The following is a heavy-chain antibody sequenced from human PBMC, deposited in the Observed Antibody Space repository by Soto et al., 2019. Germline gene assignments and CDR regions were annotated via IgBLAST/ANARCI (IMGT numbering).Heavy chain of an antibody. Sequence: HPGGSLRLSCAASGFTFSSYGMHWVRQAPGKGLEWVAVIWYDGSNKYYADSVKGRFTISRDNSKNTLYLQMNSLRAEDTAVYYCARESWVATTGFDYWGQRTLVTVSS. CDR3: ARESWVATTGFDY. J-gene: IGHJ4*02. D-gene: IGHD5-12*01. CDR2: IWYDGSNK. V-gene: IGHV3-33*01. CDR1: GFTFSSYG.